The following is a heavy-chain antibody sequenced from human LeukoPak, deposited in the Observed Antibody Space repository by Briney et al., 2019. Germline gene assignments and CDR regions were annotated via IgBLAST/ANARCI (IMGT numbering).Heavy chain of an antibody. CDR2: IIPIFGTA. V-gene: IGHV1-69*13. J-gene: IGHJ6*02. Sequence: AASVKVSCKASGGTFSSYAISWVRQAPGQGLEWMGGIIPIFGTANYAQKFQGRVTITADESTSTAYMELSSLRSEDTAVYYCATPDFSAINSYYYGMDVWGQGTTVTVPS. CDR3: ATPDFSAINSYYYGMDV. CDR1: GGTFSSYA. D-gene: IGHD3/OR15-3a*01.